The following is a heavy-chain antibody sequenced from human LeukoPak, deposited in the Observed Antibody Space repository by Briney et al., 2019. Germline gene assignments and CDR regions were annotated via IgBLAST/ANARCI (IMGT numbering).Heavy chain of an antibody. J-gene: IGHJ4*02. V-gene: IGHV3-48*02. D-gene: IGHD3-9*01. CDR2: IRSTDGAI. CDR1: GFTFRLYS. Sequence: LSGGSLRLSCAASGFTFRLYSMNWVRQAPGKGLEWLSYIRSTDGAIAYADSVKGRFTISRDDAKNSLYLQMNSLRDEDTAVYCCARDRDWAFDYWGQGTLITVSS. CDR3: ARDRDWAFDY.